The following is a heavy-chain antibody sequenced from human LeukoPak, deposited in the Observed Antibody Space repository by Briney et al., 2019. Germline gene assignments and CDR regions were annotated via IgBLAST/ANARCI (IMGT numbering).Heavy chain of an antibody. CDR2: ISWNSGSI. CDR1: GFTFDDYA. CDR3: AASYSSSWYVFDY. D-gene: IGHD6-13*01. V-gene: IGHV3-9*01. Sequence: GGSLRLSCAASGFTFDDYAMHWVRQAPGKGLEWVSGISWNSGSIGYADSVKGRFTISRDNAKNSLYLQMNSLRAEDTALYYCAASYSSSWYVFDYWGQGTLVTVSS. J-gene: IGHJ4*02.